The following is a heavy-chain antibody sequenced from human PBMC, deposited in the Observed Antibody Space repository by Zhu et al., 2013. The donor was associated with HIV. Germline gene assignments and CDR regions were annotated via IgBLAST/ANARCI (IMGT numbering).Heavy chain of an antibody. Sequence: EVQLVESGGGLVQPGGSLRLSCVASGFTFSTYEMIWVRQAPGKGLEWVSHISSSSSTIYYADSVKGRFTISRDNAKNSLYLQMNSLRAEDTAVYYCAREGIRTLYGGNLVDYWGQGTLVTVSS. CDR2: ISSSSSTI. V-gene: IGHV3-48*03. D-gene: IGHD4-17*01. CDR3: AREGIRTLYGGNLVDY. CDR1: GFTFSTYE. J-gene: IGHJ4*02.